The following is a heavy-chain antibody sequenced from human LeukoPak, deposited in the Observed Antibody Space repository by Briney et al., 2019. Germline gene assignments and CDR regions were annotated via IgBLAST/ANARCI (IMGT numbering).Heavy chain of an antibody. Sequence: GASVKVSCKASGGTFSSYAISWVRQAPGQGLEWMGGIIPIFGTANYAQKFQGRVTITADESTSTAYMELSSLRSEDTAVYYCARDMVRGVIIDRHNWFDPWGQGTLVTVSS. J-gene: IGHJ5*02. CDR1: GGTFSSYA. CDR3: ARDMVRGVIIDRHNWFDP. V-gene: IGHV1-69*13. CDR2: IIPIFGTA. D-gene: IGHD3-10*01.